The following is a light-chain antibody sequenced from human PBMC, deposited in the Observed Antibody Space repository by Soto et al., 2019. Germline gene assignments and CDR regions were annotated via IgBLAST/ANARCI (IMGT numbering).Light chain of an antibody. J-gene: IGKJ3*01. CDR2: QAS. CDR1: QNINNW. CDR3: QQNNYY. Sequence: DIQMTQSPSTLSASVGDRVTITCRASQNINNWLAWYQQKPGKAPKLLIYQASNLQSGVPSRFSGSGSGTEFTLTISSLQPDDFATYYCQQNNYYFGPGTTVDVK. V-gene: IGKV1-5*03.